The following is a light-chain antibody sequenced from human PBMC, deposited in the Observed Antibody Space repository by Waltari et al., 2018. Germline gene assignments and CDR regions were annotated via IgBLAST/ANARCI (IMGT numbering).Light chain of an antibody. J-gene: IGKJ1*01. CDR2: GAS. CDR1: QYIVSN. V-gene: IGKV3-15*01. Sequence: ETVMTPSPATLSMSPGEKATLSCRASQYIVSNLAWYQQRPGQAPRLLIYGASSRATGVPARFSGSWSGTHFTLTISSLQSEDFAVYFCLQYGDWPPWTFGQGTKVEFK. CDR3: LQYGDWPPWT.